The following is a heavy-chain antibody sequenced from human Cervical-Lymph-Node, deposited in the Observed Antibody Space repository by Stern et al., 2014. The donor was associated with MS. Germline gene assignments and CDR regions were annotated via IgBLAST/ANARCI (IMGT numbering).Heavy chain of an antibody. CDR2: IIPLFGTA. V-gene: IGHV1-69*06. CDR3: ARDGDFDYSFGMDV. Sequence: VHLVESGAEVKKPGSSVKVSCKASGGTFSNYAITWVRQAPGQGLEWMGAIIPLFGTANYAQRFQGRVTITADRSTNTSYMELSSLTSEDTAVYFCARDGDFDYSFGMDVWGQGTTVTVSS. CDR1: GGTFSNYA. J-gene: IGHJ6*02. D-gene: IGHD2-21*02.